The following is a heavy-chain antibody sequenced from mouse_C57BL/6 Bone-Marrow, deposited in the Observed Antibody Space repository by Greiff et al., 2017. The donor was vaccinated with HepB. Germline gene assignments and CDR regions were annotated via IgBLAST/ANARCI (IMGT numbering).Heavy chain of an antibody. V-gene: IGHV5-17*01. J-gene: IGHJ2*01. Sequence: EVKLVESGGGLVKPGGSLKLSYAASGFTFSDYGMHWVRQAPEKGLEWVAYISSGSSTIYYADTVKGRFTISRDNAKNTLFLQMTSLRSEDTAMYYGARNYYGNWGDYWGQGTTLTVSS. CDR3: ARNYYGNWGDY. D-gene: IGHD2-1*01. CDR2: ISSGSSTI. CDR1: GFTFSDYG.